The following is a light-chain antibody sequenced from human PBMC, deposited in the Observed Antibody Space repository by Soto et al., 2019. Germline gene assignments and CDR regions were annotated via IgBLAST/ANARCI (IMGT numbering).Light chain of an antibody. CDR2: DTS. CDR1: QSVSRF. J-gene: IGKJ2*01. Sequence: EIVLTQSPATLSLSPGERAILSCRASQSVSRFLAWYQQKPDQAPRLLIYDTSNRASGIPDRFSGSGSGTDFTLTISSLEAEDFAVYYCQQRSSWPPMYTFGQGTKLEIK. CDR3: QQRSSWPPMYT. V-gene: IGKV3-11*01.